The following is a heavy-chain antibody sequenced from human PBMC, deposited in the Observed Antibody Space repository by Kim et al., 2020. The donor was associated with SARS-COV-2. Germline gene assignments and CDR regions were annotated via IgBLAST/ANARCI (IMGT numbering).Heavy chain of an antibody. CDR3: ARSIAVADSFDY. V-gene: IGHV4-39*07. CDR2: IYYSGST. CDR1: GGSISSSSYY. D-gene: IGHD6-19*01. Sequence: SETLSLTCTVSGGSISSSSYYWGWIRQPPGKGLEWIGSIYYSGSTYYNPSLKSRVTISVDTSKNQFSLKLSSVTAADTAVYYCARSIAVADSFDYWGQGT. J-gene: IGHJ4*02.